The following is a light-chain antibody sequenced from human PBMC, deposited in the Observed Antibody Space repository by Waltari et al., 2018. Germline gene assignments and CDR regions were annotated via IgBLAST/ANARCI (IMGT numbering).Light chain of an antibody. Sequence: SSELTQDPAVSVALGQTVRITCQGDSLRSYYASWYQQKPGQAPVLVIYGKNNRPSGIPDRFSGSSSGNTASLTITGAQAEDGADYYCNSRDSSANHLVFGGGTKLTVL. CDR1: SLRSYY. J-gene: IGLJ2*01. CDR2: GKN. V-gene: IGLV3-19*01. CDR3: NSRDSSANHLV.